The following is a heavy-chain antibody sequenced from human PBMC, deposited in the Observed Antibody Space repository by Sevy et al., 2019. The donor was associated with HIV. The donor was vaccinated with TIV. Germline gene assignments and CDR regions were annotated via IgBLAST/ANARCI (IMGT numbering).Heavy chain of an antibody. CDR3: AKGYYGSESYYTFDY. Sequence: GGSLRLSCAASEFTFSSYAMSWVRQAPGKGLEWVSAISGSGGSTYYADSVKGRFTISRDNSKNTLYLQMNSLRAEDTAVYYCAKGYYGSESYYTFDYWGQGTMVTVSS. CDR1: EFTFSSYA. J-gene: IGHJ4*02. V-gene: IGHV3-23*01. CDR2: ISGSGGST. D-gene: IGHD3-10*01.